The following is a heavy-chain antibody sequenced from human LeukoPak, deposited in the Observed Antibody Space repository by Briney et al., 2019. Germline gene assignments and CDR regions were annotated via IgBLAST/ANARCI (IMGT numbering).Heavy chain of an antibody. V-gene: IGHV4-34*01. D-gene: IGHD3-22*01. CDR2: INHSGST. CDR3: ARGGGFYYYDSSGYPGLGY. CDR1: GGSFSGYY. Sequence: SETLSLTCADYGGSFSGYYWSWIRQPPGKGLEWIGEINHSGSTNYNPSLKSRVTISVDTSKNQFSLKLSSVTAADTAVYYCARGGGFYYYDSSGYPGLGYWGQGTLVTVSS. J-gene: IGHJ4*02.